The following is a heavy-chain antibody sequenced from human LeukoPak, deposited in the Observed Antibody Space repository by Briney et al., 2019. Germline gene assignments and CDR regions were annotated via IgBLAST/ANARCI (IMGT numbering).Heavy chain of an antibody. CDR2: INWNGGST. V-gene: IGHV3-20*04. CDR3: ARTTYYYDSSGYYLDY. Sequence: GGSLRLSCAASGFTFDDYGMSRVRQAPGKGLEWVSGINWNGGSTGYADSVKGRFTISRDNAKNSLYLQMNSLRAEDTALYYCARTTYYYDSSGYYLDYWGQGTLVTVSS. J-gene: IGHJ4*02. D-gene: IGHD3-22*01. CDR1: GFTFDDYG.